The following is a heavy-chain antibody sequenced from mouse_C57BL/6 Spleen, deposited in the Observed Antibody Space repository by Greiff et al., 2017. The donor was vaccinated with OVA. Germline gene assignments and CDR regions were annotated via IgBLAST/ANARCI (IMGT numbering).Heavy chain of an antibody. CDR3: ARSVDGYYAWFAY. J-gene: IGHJ3*01. Sequence: VQLQQPGAELVRPGTSVKLSCKASGYTFTSYWMHWVKQRPGQGLEWIGVIDPSDSYTNYNQKFKGKATLTVDTSSSTAYMQLSSLTSEDSAVYYCARSVDGYYAWFAYWGQGTLVTVSA. V-gene: IGHV1-59*01. CDR1: GYTFTSYW. D-gene: IGHD2-3*01. CDR2: IDPSDSYT.